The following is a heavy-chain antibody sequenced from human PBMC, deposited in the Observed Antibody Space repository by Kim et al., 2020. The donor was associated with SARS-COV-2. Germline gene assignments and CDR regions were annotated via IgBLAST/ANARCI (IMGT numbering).Heavy chain of an antibody. CDR1: GFTFSNAW. J-gene: IGHJ4*02. CDR3: TTFMVRGVTLIDY. V-gene: IGHV3-15*01. D-gene: IGHD3-10*01. Sequence: GGSLRLSCAASGFTFSNAWMSWVRQAPGKGLEWVGRIKSKTDGGTTDYAAPVKGRFTISRDDSKNTLYLQMNSLKTEDTAVYYCTTFMVRGVTLIDYWGQGTLGTVSS. CDR2: IKSKTDGGTT.